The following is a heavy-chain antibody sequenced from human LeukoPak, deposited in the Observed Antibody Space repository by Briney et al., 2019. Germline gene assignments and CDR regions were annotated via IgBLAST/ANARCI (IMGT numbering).Heavy chain of an antibody. D-gene: IGHD3-3*01. CDR2: IYYSGST. CDR1: GGSISSHY. V-gene: IGHV4-59*11. J-gene: IGHJ4*02. CDR3: ASGGYYDFWSGYSNPFDY. Sequence: SETLSLTCTVSGGSISSHYWSWIRQPPGKGLEWIGYIYYSGSTNYNPSLKSRVTISVDTSKNQFSLKLSSVTAADTAVYYCASGGYYDFWSGYSNPFDYWGQGTLVTVSS.